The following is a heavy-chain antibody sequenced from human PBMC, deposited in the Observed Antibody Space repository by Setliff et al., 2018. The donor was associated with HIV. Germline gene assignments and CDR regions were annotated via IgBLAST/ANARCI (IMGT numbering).Heavy chain of an antibody. J-gene: IGHJ4*02. V-gene: IGHV4-39*01. D-gene: IGHD3-3*01. Sequence: SETLSLTCTVSGVSVSGTAYYWAWIRQPPGRGLEWIGNIYYTGNTSYNSSLKSRISMSMVASKKQISLKLSAVSAADTAVYYCARQQGDSRGFYPHFDYWGQGRLVTVSS. CDR2: IYYTGNT. CDR1: GVSVSGTAYY. CDR3: ARQQGDSRGFYPHFDY.